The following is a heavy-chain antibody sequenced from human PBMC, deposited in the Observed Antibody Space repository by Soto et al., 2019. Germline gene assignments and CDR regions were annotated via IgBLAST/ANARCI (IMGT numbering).Heavy chain of an antibody. V-gene: IGHV1-69*13. J-gene: IGHJ6*02. CDR1: GGTFSSYA. Sequence: ASVKVSCKASGGTFSSYAISWVRQAPGQGLGWMGGIIPIFGTANYAQKFQGRVTITADESTSTAYMELSSLRSEDTAVYYCAREPAALAGYSGYDLIYYYGMDVWGQGTTVTVSS. D-gene: IGHD5-12*01. CDR2: IIPIFGTA. CDR3: AREPAALAGYSGYDLIYYYGMDV.